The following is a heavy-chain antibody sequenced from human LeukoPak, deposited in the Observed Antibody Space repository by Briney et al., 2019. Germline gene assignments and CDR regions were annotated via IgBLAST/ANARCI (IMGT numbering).Heavy chain of an antibody. Sequence: ASVKVSCKASGYTFTGYYMHWGRQAPGQGLEWVGWINPNRGGTNYAQKFQGRVTMTRDTSISTAYMELSRLRSDDTAVYYCARDGCSSTSCYLWGQGTLVTVSS. V-gene: IGHV1-2*02. CDR2: INPNRGGT. CDR1: GYTFTGYY. CDR3: ARDGCSSTSCYL. D-gene: IGHD2-2*01. J-gene: IGHJ4*02.